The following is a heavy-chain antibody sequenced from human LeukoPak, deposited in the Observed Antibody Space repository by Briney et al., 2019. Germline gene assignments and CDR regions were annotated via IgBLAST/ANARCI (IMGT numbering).Heavy chain of an antibody. CDR3: ASLTGTTGTVFDY. CDR2: IYYSGST. J-gene: IGHJ4*02. Sequence: SQTLSLTCTVSGGSISSGGYYWSWIRQHPGKGLEWIGYIYYSGSTYYNPSLKSRVTISVDASKNQFSLKLSSVTAADTAVYYCASLTGTTGTVFDYWGQGTLVTVSS. D-gene: IGHD1-7*01. V-gene: IGHV4-31*03. CDR1: GGSISSGGYY.